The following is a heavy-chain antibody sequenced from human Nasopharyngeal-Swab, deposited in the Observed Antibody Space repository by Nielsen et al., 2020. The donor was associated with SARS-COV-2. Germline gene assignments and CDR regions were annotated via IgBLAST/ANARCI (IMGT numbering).Heavy chain of an antibody. CDR1: GFTFSNFA. J-gene: IGHJ4*02. CDR3: ASSVAGTGSVYFDY. CDR2: ISGDSDST. V-gene: IGHV3-23*01. Sequence: GESLKISCAASGFTFSNFAMSWVRQAPGKGLEWVSVISGDSDSTYYTDSVRGRFTISRDNSKNTLYLQMNSLRAEDTAVYYCASSVAGTGSVYFDYWGQGTLVTVSS. D-gene: IGHD6-19*01.